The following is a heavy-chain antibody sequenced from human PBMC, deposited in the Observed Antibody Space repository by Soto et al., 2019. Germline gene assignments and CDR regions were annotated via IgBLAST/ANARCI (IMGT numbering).Heavy chain of an antibody. Sequence: QITLKESGPALVKPTQTLTLTCTFSGFSLTRGVGVAWIRQPPGKALEWLALIYWDDDKPYSSSVKRRLTITKATSKNQMDLIMTTMDPAATATYPCAHEPLPTPGACDPWGQGTLVTVSS. CDR3: AHEPLPTPGACDP. D-gene: IGHD7-27*01. CDR1: GFSLTRGVG. J-gene: IGHJ5*02. V-gene: IGHV2-5*02. CDR2: IYWDDDK.